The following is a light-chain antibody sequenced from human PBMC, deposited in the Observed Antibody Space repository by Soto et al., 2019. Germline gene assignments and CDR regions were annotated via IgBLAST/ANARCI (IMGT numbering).Light chain of an antibody. CDR3: QQYNNWPPWT. Sequence: ILMTQSPATLSVYPGERATLSCRASQSVSYNLAWYQQKPGQAPRLLIYDASTRATGIPARFSGSGSGTEFTLTITGLQSEDFAVYYCQQYNNWPPWTFGQGTKVEIK. V-gene: IGKV3-15*01. J-gene: IGKJ1*01. CDR1: QSVSYN. CDR2: DAS.